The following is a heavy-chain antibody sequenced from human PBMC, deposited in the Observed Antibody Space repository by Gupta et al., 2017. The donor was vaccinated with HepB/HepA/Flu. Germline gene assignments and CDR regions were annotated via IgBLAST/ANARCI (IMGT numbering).Heavy chain of an antibody. J-gene: IGHJ4*02. CDR1: GFTFSSYT. V-gene: IGHV3-23*01. Sequence: EVQLLESGGNLVQPGESLRLSCAASGFTFSSYTVSWVRQAQGKGLEWVAAISGGGGTTYYAGSVKGRFTISRDNSKNTLYLQLNSLRAEDTAVYYCAKFDVDLDFWGQGTLVTVSS. D-gene: IGHD3-10*02. CDR3: AKFDVDLDF. CDR2: ISGGGGTT.